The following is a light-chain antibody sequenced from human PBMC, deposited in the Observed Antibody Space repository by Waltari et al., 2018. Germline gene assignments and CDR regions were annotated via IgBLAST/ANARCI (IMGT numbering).Light chain of an antibody. CDR2: GAS. V-gene: IGKV3-15*01. CDR3: QQYNNWPPKT. J-gene: IGKJ2*01. CDR1: QGVSSN. Sequence: VMTQSPAXLSVSPGEXXTLSCRASQGVSSNLAWYQQKPGQAPRLLIYGASTRATGIPAXXXGSGSXXEFTLTISXXXSEDFXXXYCQQYNNWPPKTXXXGTKLEIK.